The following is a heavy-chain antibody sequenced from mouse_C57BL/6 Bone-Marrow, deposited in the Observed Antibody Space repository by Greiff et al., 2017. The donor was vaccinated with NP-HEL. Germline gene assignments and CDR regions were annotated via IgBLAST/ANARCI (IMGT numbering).Heavy chain of an antibody. CDR3: AREVYDGYFDY. CDR2: ISYDGSN. V-gene: IGHV3-6*01. CDR1: GYSITSGYS. D-gene: IGHD2-3*01. J-gene: IGHJ2*01. Sequence: VQLQQSGPGLVKPSQSLSLTCSVTGYSITSGYSWNWIRQFPGNKLEWMGYISYDGSNNYNPSLKNRISITRDTSKNQFFLKLNSVTTEDTATYYCAREVYDGYFDYWGQGTTLTVSS.